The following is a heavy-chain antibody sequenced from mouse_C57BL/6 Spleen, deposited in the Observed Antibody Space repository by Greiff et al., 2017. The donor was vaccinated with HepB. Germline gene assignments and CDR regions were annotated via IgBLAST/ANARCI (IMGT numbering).Heavy chain of an antibody. J-gene: IGHJ2*01. Sequence: QVQLQQPGAELVMPGASVKLSCKASGYTFTSYWMHWVKQRPGQGLEWIGEIDPSDSYTNYNQKFKRKSTLTVDKSSSTAYMQLSSLTSEDSAVYYCARDYGYDGGNYFDYWGQGTTLTVSS. D-gene: IGHD2-2*01. V-gene: IGHV1-69*01. CDR3: ARDYGYDGGNYFDY. CDR1: GYTFTSYW. CDR2: IDPSDSYT.